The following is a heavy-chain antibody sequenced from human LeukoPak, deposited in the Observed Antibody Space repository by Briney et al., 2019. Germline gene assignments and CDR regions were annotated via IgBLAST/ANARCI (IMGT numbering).Heavy chain of an antibody. Sequence: PGGSLRLSCVASEFTFRNYSMNWVRQAPRKGLEWISYISSSSSTIYYADSVKGRFTISRDNAKNSLYLQMDSLRAEDTAVYYCARAPLGCGGDCPFDYWGQGTLVTVSS. V-gene: IGHV3-48*04. CDR2: ISSSSSTI. CDR1: EFTFRNYS. J-gene: IGHJ4*02. CDR3: ARAPLGCGGDCPFDY. D-gene: IGHD2-21*02.